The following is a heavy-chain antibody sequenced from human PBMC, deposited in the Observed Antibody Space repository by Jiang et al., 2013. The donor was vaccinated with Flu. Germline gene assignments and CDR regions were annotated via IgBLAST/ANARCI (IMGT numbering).Heavy chain of an antibody. J-gene: IGHJ4*02. CDR1: GFTFSSYA. CDR3: ASRGGATQRDY. Sequence: VQLLESGGGVVQPGRFLRLSCAASGFTFSSYAMHWVRQAPGKGLEWVAVISYDGSNKYYADSVKGRFTISRDNSKNTLYLQMNSLRAEDTAVYYCASRGGATQRDYWGQGTLVTVSS. CDR2: ISYDGSNK. V-gene: IGHV3-30-3*01. D-gene: IGHD1-26*01.